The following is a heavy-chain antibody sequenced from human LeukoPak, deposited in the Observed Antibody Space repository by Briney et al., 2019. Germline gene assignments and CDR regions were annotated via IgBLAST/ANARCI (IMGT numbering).Heavy chain of an antibody. J-gene: IGHJ4*02. V-gene: IGHV3-53*01. CDR1: GFTVSTNC. CDR2: IYSGGTT. D-gene: IGHD5/OR15-5a*01. CDR3: VSKNIY. Sequence: PGGSLRLSCAASGFTVSTNCMTWVRQAPGKGLESGSTIYSGGTTYYADSVKGRFTISRDNSKNTLYLQMNSLRAEDTAVYYCVSKNIYWGQGTLVTVSS.